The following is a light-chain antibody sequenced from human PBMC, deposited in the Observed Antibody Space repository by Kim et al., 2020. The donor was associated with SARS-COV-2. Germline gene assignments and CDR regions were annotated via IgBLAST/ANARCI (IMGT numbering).Light chain of an antibody. V-gene: IGLV1-44*01. CDR1: SSISVNNA. CDR2: NNN. J-gene: IGLJ2*01. CDR3: AAWDDSLNGLV. Sequence: GQRVTISCSGSSSISVNNAVNWYQQLPGTAPKLLIYNNNQRRSGVPDRFSGSKSGTSASLAISGLQSEDEADYYCAAWDDSLNGLVFGGGTQLTVL.